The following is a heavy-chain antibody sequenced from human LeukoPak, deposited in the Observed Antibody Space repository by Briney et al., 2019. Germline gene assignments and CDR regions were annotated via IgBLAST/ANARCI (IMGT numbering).Heavy chain of an antibody. J-gene: IGHJ4*02. Sequence: ASVKVSCKASGYTFTGYYMHWVRQAPGQALEWMGWINPNSGGTSYAQKFQGRVTMTRDTSISTAYMELSRLRSDDTAVYYCARELVAATPVVMDWGQGTLLTVSS. CDR2: INPNSGGT. V-gene: IGHV1-2*02. D-gene: IGHD2-15*01. CDR1: GYTFTGYY. CDR3: ARELVAATPVVMD.